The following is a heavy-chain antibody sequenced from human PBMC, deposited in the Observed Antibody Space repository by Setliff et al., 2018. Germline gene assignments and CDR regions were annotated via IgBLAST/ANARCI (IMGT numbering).Heavy chain of an antibody. CDR2: INHSGTS. CDR1: GGTFSDYY. V-gene: IGHV4-34*08. CDR3: AREGRWDYNYPIY. J-gene: IGHJ4*02. Sequence: SETLSLTCAAYGGTFSDYYWTWIRQSPGKGLEWIGEINHSGTSNYNPSLKSRVTISVDTSKNQFSLKVISVTAADTAVYYCAREGRWDYNYPIYWGQGILVTVSS. D-gene: IGHD5-12*01.